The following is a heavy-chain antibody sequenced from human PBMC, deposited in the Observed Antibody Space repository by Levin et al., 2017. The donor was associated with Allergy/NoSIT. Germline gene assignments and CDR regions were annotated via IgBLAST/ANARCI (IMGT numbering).Heavy chain of an antibody. Sequence: RAGGSLRLSCAASGFTFSNAWMSWVRQAPGKGLEWVGRIKSKTDGGTTDYAAPVKGRFTISRDDSKNTLYLQMNSLKTEDTAVYYCTTAGEWLVDFWAWGQGTLVTVSS. D-gene: IGHD5-12*01. CDR1: GFTFSNAW. CDR3: TTAGEWLVDFWA. CDR2: IKSKTDGGTT. J-gene: IGHJ4*02. V-gene: IGHV3-15*01.